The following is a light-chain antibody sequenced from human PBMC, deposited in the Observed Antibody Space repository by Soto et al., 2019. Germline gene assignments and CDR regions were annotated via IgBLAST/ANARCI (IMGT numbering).Light chain of an antibody. J-gene: IGKJ1*01. CDR3: QQSYSTPWT. V-gene: IGKV1-5*03. Sequence: DIQRTQSPSTLSASVGDSVTITCRASQTIDSWLAWYQQRPGKPPNLLIYKASTLASGVPSRFSGSGSGTDFTLTTSSLQPEDFATYYCQQSYSTPWTFGQGTKVDIK. CDR1: QTIDSW. CDR2: KAS.